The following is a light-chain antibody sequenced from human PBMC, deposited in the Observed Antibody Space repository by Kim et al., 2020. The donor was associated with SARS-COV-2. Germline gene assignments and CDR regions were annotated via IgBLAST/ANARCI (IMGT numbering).Light chain of an antibody. J-gene: IGLJ2*01. Sequence: GHYVTISCTGTSSDVGGYNYVSWYQQHPGKAPKLMIYEVSKRPSGVPDRFSGSKSGNTASLTVSGLQAEDEADYYCSSYAGSNNLVFGGGTQLNVL. CDR1: SSDVGGYNY. V-gene: IGLV2-8*01. CDR3: SSYAGSNNLV. CDR2: EVS.